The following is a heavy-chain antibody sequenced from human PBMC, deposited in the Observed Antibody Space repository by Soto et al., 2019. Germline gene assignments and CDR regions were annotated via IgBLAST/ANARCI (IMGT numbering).Heavy chain of an antibody. Sequence: SETLSLTCSVSGGSISSSSYFWGWIRQPPGKGLEWIGSIYYSGSTNYNPSLEGRVTISIDKSKNQFYLDLNSVTAADTAVYYCAFDYWGHGTLVTVSS. J-gene: IGHJ4*01. CDR3: AFDY. CDR2: IYYSGST. V-gene: IGHV4-39*07. CDR1: GGSISSSSYF.